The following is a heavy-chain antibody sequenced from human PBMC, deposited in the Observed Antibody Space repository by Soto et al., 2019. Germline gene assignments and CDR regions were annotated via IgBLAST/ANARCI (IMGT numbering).Heavy chain of an antibody. CDR3: ARGVGSGSYYNQYNWFDP. CDR1: GYTFTNYG. D-gene: IGHD3-10*01. V-gene: IGHV1-18*01. J-gene: IGHJ5*02. Sequence: QVQLVQSGGEVKKPGASVKVSCKASGYTFTNYGISWVRQAPGHGLEWMGWINVYNGNTKYAQKVQGRVTMTTDTSTSTAYMELRSLRSADTAVYYCARGVGSGSYYNQYNWFDPWGQGTLVTVSS. CDR2: INVYNGNT.